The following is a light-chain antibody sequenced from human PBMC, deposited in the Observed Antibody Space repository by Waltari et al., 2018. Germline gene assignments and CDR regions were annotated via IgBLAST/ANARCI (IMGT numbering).Light chain of an antibody. J-gene: IGLJ2*01. CDR2: SNN. Sequence: QSVLTQPPSASGTPGQRVPIPCSGSRPNNGSNTVNWYQQLPGTAPKLLIYSNNQRPSGVPDRFSGSKSGTSASLAISGLQSEDEADYYCAAWDDSLNAPYVVFGGGTKLTVL. CDR1: RPNNGSNT. CDR3: AAWDDSLNAPYVV. V-gene: IGLV1-44*01.